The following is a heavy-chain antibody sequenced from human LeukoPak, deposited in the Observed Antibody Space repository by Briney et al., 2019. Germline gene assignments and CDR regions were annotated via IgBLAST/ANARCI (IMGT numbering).Heavy chain of an antibody. D-gene: IGHD3-9*01. CDR2: ISSSSSYI. V-gene: IGHV3-21*01. CDR3: ARDQRSLTGRVDY. J-gene: IGHJ4*02. Sequence: GGSLRLSCAASGFTFSSYSMTWVRQAPGKGLEWVSSISSSSSYIYYADSVKGRFTISRDSAKNSLYLQMNSLRAEDTAVYYCARDQRSLTGRVDYWGQGTLVTVSS. CDR1: GFTFSSYS.